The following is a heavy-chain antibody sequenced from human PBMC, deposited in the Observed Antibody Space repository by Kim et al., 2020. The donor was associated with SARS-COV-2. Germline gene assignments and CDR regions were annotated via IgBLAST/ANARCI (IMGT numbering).Heavy chain of an antibody. Sequence: SETLSLTCAVSGGSISSGGYSWSWIRQPPGKGLEWIGYIYHSGSTYYNPSLKSRVTISVDRSKNQFSLKLSSVTAADTAVYYCARDLSSPWGQGTLVTVSS. CDR2: IYHSGST. CDR1: GGSISSGGYS. J-gene: IGHJ5*02. D-gene: IGHD2-2*01. V-gene: IGHV4-30-2*01. CDR3: ARDLSSP.